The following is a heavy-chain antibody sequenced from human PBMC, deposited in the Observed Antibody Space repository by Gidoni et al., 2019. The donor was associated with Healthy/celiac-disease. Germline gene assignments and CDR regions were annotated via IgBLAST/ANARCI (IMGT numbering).Heavy chain of an antibody. CDR1: GFTFSSYG. J-gene: IGHJ6*02. V-gene: IGHV3-33*01. CDR2: IWYDGSNK. CDR3: ARGPKQGYGMDV. Sequence: QVQLVESGGGVVQPGRSLRLSCAASGFTFSSYGMPWVRQAPGKGLEWVAVIWYDGSNKYYADSVKGRFTISRDNSKNTLYLQMNSLRAEDTAVYYCARGPKQGYGMDVWGQGTTVTVSS.